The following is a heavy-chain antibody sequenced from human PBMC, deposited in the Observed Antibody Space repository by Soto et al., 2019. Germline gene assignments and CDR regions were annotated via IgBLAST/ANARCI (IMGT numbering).Heavy chain of an antibody. V-gene: IGHV4-30-4*01. CDR2: IYYSGST. Sequence: SETLSLTCTVSGGSISSGDYYWSWIRQPPGKGLEWIGYIYYSGSTYYNPSLKSRVTISVDTSKNQFSLKLSSVTAADTAVYYCARANYDFWSGYSYYFDYWGQGALVTVSS. J-gene: IGHJ4*02. CDR1: GGSISSGDYY. D-gene: IGHD3-3*01. CDR3: ARANYDFWSGYSYYFDY.